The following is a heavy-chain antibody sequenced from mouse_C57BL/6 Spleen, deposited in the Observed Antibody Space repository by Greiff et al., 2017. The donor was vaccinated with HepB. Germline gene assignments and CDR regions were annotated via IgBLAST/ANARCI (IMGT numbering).Heavy chain of an antibody. CDR2: IYPGDGDT. Sequence: VQLQQSGAELVKPGASVKISCKASGYAFSSYWMNWVKQRPGKGLEWIGQIYPGDGDTNYNGKFKGKATLTADKSSSTAYMQLSSLTSEDSAVYFCARDGSSPWCFDVWGTRTTVTVSS. V-gene: IGHV1-80*01. CDR3: ARDGSSPWCFDV. J-gene: IGHJ1*03. CDR1: GYAFSSYW. D-gene: IGHD1-1*01.